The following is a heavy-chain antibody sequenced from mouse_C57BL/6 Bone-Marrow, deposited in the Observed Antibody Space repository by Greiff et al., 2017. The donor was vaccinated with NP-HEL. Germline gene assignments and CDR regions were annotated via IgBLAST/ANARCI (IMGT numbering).Heavy chain of an antibody. CDR3: ARDYGSRYLAWFAY. J-gene: IGHJ3*01. CDR1: GYTFTSYW. Sequence: QVQLQQPGAELVKPGASVKLSCKASGYTFTSYWMHWVKQRPGQGLEWIGMIHPNSGSTNYNEKFKSKATLTVDKSSSTAYMQLSSLTSEDSAVYYCARDYGSRYLAWFAYWGQGTLVTVSA. CDR2: IHPNSGST. D-gene: IGHD1-1*01. V-gene: IGHV1-64*01.